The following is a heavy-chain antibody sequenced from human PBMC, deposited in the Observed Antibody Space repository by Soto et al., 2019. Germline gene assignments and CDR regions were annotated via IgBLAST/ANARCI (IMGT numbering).Heavy chain of an antibody. V-gene: IGHV4-34*01. CDR2: INHSGST. J-gene: IGHJ5*01. D-gene: IGHD3-3*01. CDR1: GGSFSGYY. CDR3: ARVITIFGVVIIPSKSGFDS. Sequence: PSETLSLTCAVYGGSFSGYYWSWIRQPPGKGLEWIGEINHSGSTNYNPSLKSRVTISVDTSKNQFSLKLSSVTAADTAVYYCARVITIFGVVIIPSKSGFDSWGQGTPVTVSS.